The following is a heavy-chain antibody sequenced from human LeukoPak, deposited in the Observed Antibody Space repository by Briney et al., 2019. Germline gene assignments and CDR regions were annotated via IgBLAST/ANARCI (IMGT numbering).Heavy chain of an antibody. V-gene: IGHV3-30*02. CDR2: IRFDGSNK. J-gene: IGHJ6*03. CDR1: GFTFSIYG. D-gene: IGHD3-10*01. Sequence: GGSLRLSCAASGFTFSIYGMHWVRQAPGKGLEGVAFIRFDGSNKYYADSVKGRFAISRDNSRDTLFLQMNSLRPEDTAVYYCANGFGEFNYYYYYMDLWGKGTTVTVSS. CDR3: ANGFGEFNYYYYYMDL.